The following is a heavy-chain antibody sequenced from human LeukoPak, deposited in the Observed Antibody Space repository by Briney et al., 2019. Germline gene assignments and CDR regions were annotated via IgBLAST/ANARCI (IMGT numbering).Heavy chain of an antibody. D-gene: IGHD6-6*01. CDR1: GFTFSNYA. V-gene: IGHV3-23*01. CDR3: AKVSVLPRPFFDY. Sequence: GGSLRLSCAASGFTFSNYAMSWVRQAPGKGLEWVSGINVSGGSTFYADSVRGRFTISRDNSKNTLYLQMNSLRAEDTAVYYCAKVSVLPRPFFDYWGQGTLVTVSS. CDR2: INVSGGST. J-gene: IGHJ4*02.